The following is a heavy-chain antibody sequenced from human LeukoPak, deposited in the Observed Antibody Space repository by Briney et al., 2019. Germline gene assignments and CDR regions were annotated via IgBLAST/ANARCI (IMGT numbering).Heavy chain of an antibody. Sequence: PGRSLRLSCAASGFTFDDYAMHWVRQAPGKGLEWVSGISWNSGSIGYADSVKGRFTISRDNAKNSLYLQMNSLRAEDTALYYCAKKGGYSSSLDYWGQGTLVTVSS. D-gene: IGHD6-13*01. CDR1: GFTFDDYA. V-gene: IGHV3-9*01. J-gene: IGHJ4*02. CDR2: ISWNSGSI. CDR3: AKKGGYSSSLDY.